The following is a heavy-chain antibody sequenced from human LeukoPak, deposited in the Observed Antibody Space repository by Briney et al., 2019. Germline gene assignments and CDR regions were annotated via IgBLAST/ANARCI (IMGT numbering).Heavy chain of an antibody. V-gene: IGHV3-30-3*01. J-gene: IGHJ4*02. Sequence: PGGSLRLSCSASGFTFSSYAMHWVRQAPGKGLEWVAVISYDGSNKYYADSVKGRFTFSRDNSKNTLYLQMNSLRAEDTAVYYCARDRYYYDSSGYLYYFDYWGQGTLVTVSS. CDR2: ISYDGSNK. CDR3: ARDRYYYDSSGYLYYFDY. CDR1: GFTFSSYA. D-gene: IGHD3-22*01.